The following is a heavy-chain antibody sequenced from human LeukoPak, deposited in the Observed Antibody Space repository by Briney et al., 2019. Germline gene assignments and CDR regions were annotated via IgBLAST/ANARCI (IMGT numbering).Heavy chain of an antibody. V-gene: IGHV5-51*01. CDR3: ARVLTEGAVAAEDAFDI. J-gene: IGHJ3*02. CDR1: GYSFTSYW. Sequence: GESLKISCKGSGYSFTSYWIGWVRQMPGKGLEWMGIIYPDDSDTRYSPSFQGQVTISADKSISTAYLQWSSLKASDTAMYYCARVLTEGAVAAEDAFDIWGQGTMVTVSS. CDR2: IYPDDSDT. D-gene: IGHD6-19*01.